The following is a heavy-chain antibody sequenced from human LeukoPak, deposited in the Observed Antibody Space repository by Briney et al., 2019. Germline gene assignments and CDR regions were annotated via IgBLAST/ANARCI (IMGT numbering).Heavy chain of an antibody. CDR1: GGTFSSYA. V-gene: IGHV1-69*05. CDR2: IIPIFGTA. J-gene: IGHJ5*02. Sequence: SVKVSCKASGGTFSSYAISWVRQAPGQGLEWMGGIIPIFGTANCAQKFQGRVTITTDESTSTAYMELSSLRSEDTAVYYCARGERGTTVTPNWFDPWGQGTLVTVSS. D-gene: IGHD4-17*01. CDR3: ARGERGTTVTPNWFDP.